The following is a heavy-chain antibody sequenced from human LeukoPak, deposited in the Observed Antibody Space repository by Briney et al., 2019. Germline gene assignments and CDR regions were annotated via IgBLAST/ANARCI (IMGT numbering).Heavy chain of an antibody. D-gene: IGHD2-2*02. J-gene: IGHJ4*02. V-gene: IGHV3-21*01. CDR1: GFTFSSYS. Sequence: GGSLRLSCAASGFTFSSYSMNWVRQAPGKGLEWVSSTSSSSSYIYYADSVKGRFTISRDNAKNSLYLQMNSLRAEDTAVYYCARTLDIVVVPAAIGLFDYWGQGTLVTVSS. CDR2: TSSSSSYI. CDR3: ARTLDIVVVPAAIGLFDY.